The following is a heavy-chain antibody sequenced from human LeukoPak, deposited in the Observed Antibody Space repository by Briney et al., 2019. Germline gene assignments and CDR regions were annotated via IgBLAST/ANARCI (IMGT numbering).Heavy chain of an antibody. CDR3: AKGGAVAGTIYFQY. CDR1: GFTFSSYG. CDR2: IRYDGSNK. D-gene: IGHD6-19*01. Sequence: GGSLRLSCAASGFTFSSYGMHWVRQAPGKGLEWVAFIRYDGSNKYYADSVKGRFTISRDNSKNTLYLQMNSLRAEDTAVYYCAKGGAVAGTIYFQYWGQGALVTVSS. J-gene: IGHJ1*01. V-gene: IGHV3-30*02.